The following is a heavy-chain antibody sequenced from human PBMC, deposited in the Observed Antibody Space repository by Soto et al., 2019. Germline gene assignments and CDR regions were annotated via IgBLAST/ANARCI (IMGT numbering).Heavy chain of an antibody. Sequence: TLSLTCTVSGGSISSGGYYWSWIRQHPGKGLEWIGYIYYSGSTYYNPSLKSRVTISVDTSKNQFSLKLSSVTAADTAVYYCARLHVAKAPGMGVTLFDYWGQGTLVTVSS. CDR1: GGSISSGGYY. D-gene: IGHD5-12*01. J-gene: IGHJ4*02. V-gene: IGHV4-31*03. CDR3: ARLHVAKAPGMGVTLFDY. CDR2: IYYSGST.